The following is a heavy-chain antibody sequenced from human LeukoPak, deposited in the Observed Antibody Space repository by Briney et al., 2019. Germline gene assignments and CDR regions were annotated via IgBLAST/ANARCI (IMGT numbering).Heavy chain of an antibody. J-gene: IGHJ6*03. D-gene: IGHD6-19*01. CDR1: GGTFSSYA. CDR2: IIPIFGTA. CDR3: ATDLYSSGWYDPENYYYYYMDV. V-gene: IGHV1-69*01. Sequence: SVKVSCKASGGTFSSYAISWVRQAPGQGLEWMGGIIPIFGTANYAQKFQGRVTITADESTSIAYMELSSLRSEDTAVYYCATDLYSSGWYDPENYYYYYMDVWGKGTTVTVSS.